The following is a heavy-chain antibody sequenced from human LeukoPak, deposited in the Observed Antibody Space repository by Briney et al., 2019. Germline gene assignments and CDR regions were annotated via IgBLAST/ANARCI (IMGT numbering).Heavy chain of an antibody. Sequence: GESLQISCKGSGYSFTSYWIGWVRQMPGKGLEWMGIIYPGDSDTRYSPSFQGQVTISADKSISTAYLQWSSLKASDTAMYYCARGGTRYCSGGSCYSSWSSDYWGQGTLVTVSS. J-gene: IGHJ4*02. CDR1: GYSFTSYW. V-gene: IGHV5-51*01. D-gene: IGHD2-15*01. CDR3: ARGGTRYCSGGSCYSSWSSDY. CDR2: IYPGDSDT.